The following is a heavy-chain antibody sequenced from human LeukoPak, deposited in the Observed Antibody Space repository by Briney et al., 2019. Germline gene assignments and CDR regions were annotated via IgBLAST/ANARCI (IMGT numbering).Heavy chain of an antibody. CDR2: ISSSSSYI. V-gene: IGHV3-21*01. Sequence: PGGSLRLSCAASGFTFSSYSMNWVRQAPGKGLEWVSSISSSSSYIYYADSVKGRFTISRDNAKNSLYLQMNSLRAEDTAVYYCARSDSTGDYGYWYFDLWGQGTLVTVSS. D-gene: IGHD4-17*01. J-gene: IGHJ2*01. CDR1: GFTFSSYS. CDR3: ARSDSTGDYGYWYFDL.